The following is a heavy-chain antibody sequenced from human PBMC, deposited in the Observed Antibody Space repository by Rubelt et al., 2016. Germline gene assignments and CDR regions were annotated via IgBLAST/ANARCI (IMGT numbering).Heavy chain of an antibody. D-gene: IGHD2-21*02. CDR3: AKGGNVVVTARLYYFDY. V-gene: IGHV3-30*02. Sequence: QVQLVESGGGVVQPGGSLRLSCAASGFTFSSYGMHWVRQAPGKGLGWVAFIRYDGSNKYYADSVKGRFNISRYNSKNTLYLPMNSLRAEDTAVYYCAKGGNVVVTARLYYFDYWGQGTLVTVSS. J-gene: IGHJ4*02. CDR1: GFTFSSYG. CDR2: IRYDGSNK.